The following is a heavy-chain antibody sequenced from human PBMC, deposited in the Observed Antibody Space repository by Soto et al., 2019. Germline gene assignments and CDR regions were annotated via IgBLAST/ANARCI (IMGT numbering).Heavy chain of an antibody. J-gene: IGHJ6*02. Sequence: EVQLLESGGGLVQPGGSLRLSCAASGFTFSSYAMSCVRQAPGKGLEWVSAISGSGGSTYYADSVKGRFTISRDTSKNALYLQMNSLRAEDTAVYYCAEGTGAAAERYCLDVWGQGTTVTVSS. V-gene: IGHV3-23*01. CDR3: AEGTGAAAERYCLDV. CDR2: ISGSGGST. D-gene: IGHD6-13*01. CDR1: GFTFSSYA.